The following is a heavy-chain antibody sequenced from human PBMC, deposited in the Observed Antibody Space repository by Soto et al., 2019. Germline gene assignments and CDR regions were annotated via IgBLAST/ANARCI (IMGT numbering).Heavy chain of an antibody. V-gene: IGHV4-34*01. Sequence: QVQLHQWGAGLLKPSETLSLTCAVYGGSFSGYYWSWIRQPPGKGLEWIGEINHSGSTNYNPSLKTRVTISVDTSKHQCSLKLSSVTAADTAVYYCARGLFRGNWFDPWGQGTLVTVSS. J-gene: IGHJ5*02. CDR2: INHSGST. D-gene: IGHD3-10*01. CDR1: GGSFSGYY. CDR3: ARGLFRGNWFDP.